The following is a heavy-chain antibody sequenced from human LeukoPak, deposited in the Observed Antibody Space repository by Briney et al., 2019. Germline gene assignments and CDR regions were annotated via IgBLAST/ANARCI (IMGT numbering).Heavy chain of an antibody. CDR3: ASMGMVKDY. Sequence: GGSLRLSCAASGFTFSSYAMHWVRQAPGKGLEWVAVISYDGSNKYYADSVKGRFTISRDNSKNTLYLQMNSLRAEDTAVYYCASMGMVKDYWGQGTLVTVSS. CDR1: GFTFSSYA. D-gene: IGHD5-18*01. CDR2: ISYDGSNK. J-gene: IGHJ4*02. V-gene: IGHV3-30*04.